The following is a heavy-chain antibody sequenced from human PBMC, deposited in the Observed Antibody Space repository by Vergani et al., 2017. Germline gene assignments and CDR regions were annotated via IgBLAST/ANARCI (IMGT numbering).Heavy chain of an antibody. CDR3: ARYGGYTDY. CDR1: GGSISSSSYY. D-gene: IGHD5-12*01. CDR2: IYYSGST. J-gene: IGHJ4*02. V-gene: IGHV4-39*07. Sequence: QVQLQESGPGLVKPSETLSLTCTVSGGSISSSSYYWGWIRQPPGKGLEWIGSIYYSGSTYYTPSLKSRVTISVATSKNQFSLKLSSVTAADTAVYYCARYGGYTDYWGQGTLVTVSS.